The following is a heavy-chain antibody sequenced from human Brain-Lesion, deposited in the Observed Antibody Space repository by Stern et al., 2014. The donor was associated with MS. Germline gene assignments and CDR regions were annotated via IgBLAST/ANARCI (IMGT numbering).Heavy chain of an antibody. CDR3: AGEEDIRYCSGGSCTGNWFDP. J-gene: IGHJ5*02. CDR1: GGSVSSTSYA. V-gene: IGHV4-39*01. D-gene: IGHD2-15*01. Sequence: VQLEESGPGLVKPSETLSLTCTVAGGSVSSTSYAWAWIRQPPGKGLEWIGTIYYSGNTYYSPSLKSRLTISLEPSKNQFSLQLRSVTAADTAVYYCAGEEDIRYCSGGSCTGNWFDPWGQGTLVTVSS. CDR2: IYYSGNT.